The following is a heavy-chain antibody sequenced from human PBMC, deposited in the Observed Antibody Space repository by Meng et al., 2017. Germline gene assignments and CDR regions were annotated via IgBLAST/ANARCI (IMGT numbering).Heavy chain of an antibody. J-gene: IGHJ4*02. V-gene: IGHV1-2*06. CDR3: ATGHPGYCTNGVCYTGYFDY. Sequence: GESLKISCKGSGYTFTGYYMHWVRQAPGQGLEWMGRINPNSGGTNYAQKFQGRVTMTRDTSISTAYMELSRLRSDDTAVYYCATGHPGYCTNGVCYTGYFDYWGQGTLVTVSS. D-gene: IGHD2-8*01. CDR2: INPNSGGT. CDR1: GYTFTGYY.